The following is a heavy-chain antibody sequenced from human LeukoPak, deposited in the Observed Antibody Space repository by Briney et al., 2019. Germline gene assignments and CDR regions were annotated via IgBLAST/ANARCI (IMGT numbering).Heavy chain of an antibody. J-gene: IGHJ4*02. CDR2: ISSSGSTI. CDR1: GFTFSDYY. V-gene: IGHV3-11*04. D-gene: IGHD6-13*01. Sequence: GGSLRLSCAASGFTFSDYYMSWIRQAPGKGLEWVSYISSSGSTIYYADSVKGRFTISRDNAKNSLYLQMNSLRAEDTAVYYCARVGSSSWRNLDQYYFDYWGQGTLVTVSS. CDR3: ARVGSSSWRNLDQYYFDY.